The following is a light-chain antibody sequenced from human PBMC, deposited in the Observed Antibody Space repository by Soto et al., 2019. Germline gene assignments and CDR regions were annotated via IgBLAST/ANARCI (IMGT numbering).Light chain of an antibody. V-gene: IGKV3-11*01. CDR2: DVS. CDR3: QQRNYWQVT. Sequence: EIVLTQSPATLSSFPGDRVTLSCRASQSISGYLAWYQQKPGQAPRLLIYDVSNRATGIPARFSGSGSGTDFTLTISSLEPEDFAIYYCQQRNYWQVTFGQGTRLEI. CDR1: QSISGY. J-gene: IGKJ5*01.